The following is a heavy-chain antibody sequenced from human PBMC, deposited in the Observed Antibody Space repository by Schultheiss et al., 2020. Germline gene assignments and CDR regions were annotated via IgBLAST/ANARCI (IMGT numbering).Heavy chain of an antibody. V-gene: IGHV4-4*07. Sequence: SETMSLTCTVSGGSISSYYWSWIRQPAGKGLEWIGRIYTSGSTNYNPSLKSRVTMSVDTSKNQFSLKLSSVTAADTAVYHCARDLSVSVGPNWFDPWGRGTLVTVAS. CDR3: ARDLSVSVGPNWFDP. CDR2: IYTSGST. D-gene: IGHD5/OR15-5a*01. CDR1: GGSISSYY. J-gene: IGHJ5*02.